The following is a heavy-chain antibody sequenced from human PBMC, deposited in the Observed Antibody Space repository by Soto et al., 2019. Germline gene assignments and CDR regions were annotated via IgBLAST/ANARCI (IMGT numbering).Heavy chain of an antibody. Sequence: TSETLSLTCTVSGGSISSGGYYWSWIRQHPGKGLEWIGYIYYSGSTYYNPSLKSRVTISVDTSKNQFSLKLSSVTAADTAVYYCARGSRGYSGYDYFQPYYYYYMDVWGKGTTVTVSS. CDR1: GGSISSGGYY. D-gene: IGHD5-12*01. V-gene: IGHV4-31*03. CDR3: ARGSRGYSGYDYFQPYYYYYMDV. J-gene: IGHJ6*03. CDR2: IYYSGST.